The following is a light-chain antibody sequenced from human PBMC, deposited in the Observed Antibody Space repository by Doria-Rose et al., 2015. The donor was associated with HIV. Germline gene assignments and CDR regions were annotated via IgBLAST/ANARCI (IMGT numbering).Light chain of an antibody. Sequence: DIRLTQSPESLGMSLGERATLNCKSNQSLLYTSKNYLAWYQQKPGQPPKLLIYWASTRRSGVPARFSGSGSGTDFTLTISSLEAEGVAVYYCQQYYDTPSFGPGTTVDIK. V-gene: IGKV4-1*01. CDR1: QSLLYTSKNY. J-gene: IGKJ3*01. CDR3: QQYYDTPS. CDR2: WAS.